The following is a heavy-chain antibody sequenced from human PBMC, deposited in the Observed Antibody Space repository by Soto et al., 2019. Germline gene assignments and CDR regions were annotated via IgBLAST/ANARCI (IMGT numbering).Heavy chain of an antibody. CDR1: GFTFSSYS. V-gene: IGHV3-48*02. Sequence: EVQLVESGGGLVQPGGSLRLSCAASGFTFSSYSMNWVRQAPGKGLEWVSYISSSSSTIYYADSVKGRFTISRDNAKNSLYLQMNSLRDEDTAVYYCASLAVAGREGFDYWGQGTLVTVSS. D-gene: IGHD6-19*01. CDR2: ISSSSSTI. J-gene: IGHJ4*02. CDR3: ASLAVAGREGFDY.